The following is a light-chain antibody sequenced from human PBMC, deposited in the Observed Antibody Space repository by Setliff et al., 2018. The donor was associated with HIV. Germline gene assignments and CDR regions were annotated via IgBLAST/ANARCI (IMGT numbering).Light chain of an antibody. CDR3: CSYAGSGTLFV. V-gene: IGLV2-11*01. J-gene: IGLJ1*01. Sequence: QSVLTQPRSVSGSPGQSVTISCTGTSSDVGGYNYVSWYQQHPGKAPKLMIYDVSKRPSGVPDRFSGSKSGNTASLTISGLQAEDEADYYCCSYAGSGTLFVFGTGTKVTVL. CDR2: DVS. CDR1: SSDVGGYNY.